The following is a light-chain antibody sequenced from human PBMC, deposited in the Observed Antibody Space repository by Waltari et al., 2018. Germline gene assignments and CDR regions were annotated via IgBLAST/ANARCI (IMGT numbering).Light chain of an antibody. CDR2: DVS. J-gene: IGLJ1*01. V-gene: IGLV2-14*03. CDR1: RRDVGVSTN. Sequence: QSALTTPASVSGSPGPSITIPRPGTRRDVGVSTNVPWYQQPPGKGPKVIIFDVSNRPSGVSNRFSGSKSGNTASRTISGLQAEDEADYYCASYTSRNTLVFGSGTKVTIL. CDR3: ASYTSRNTLV.